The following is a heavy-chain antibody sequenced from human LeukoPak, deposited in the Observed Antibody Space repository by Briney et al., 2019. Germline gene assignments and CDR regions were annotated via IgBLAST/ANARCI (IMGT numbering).Heavy chain of an antibody. CDR1: GSTFSGSA. CDR2: IRSKANSYAT. CDR3: TRHGTPGIAVAGGNSDY. D-gene: IGHD6-19*01. J-gene: IGHJ4*02. Sequence: GGSLKLSCAASGSTFSGSAMHWVRQASGKGLEWVGRIRSKANSYATAYAASVKGRFTISRDDSKNTAYLQMNSLKTEDTAVYYCTRHGTPGIAVAGGNSDYWGQGTLVTVSS. V-gene: IGHV3-73*01.